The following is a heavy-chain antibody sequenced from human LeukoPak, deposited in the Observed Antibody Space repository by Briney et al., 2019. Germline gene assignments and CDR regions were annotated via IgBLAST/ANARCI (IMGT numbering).Heavy chain of an antibody. CDR3: ARLHWNADY. Sequence: SETLSLTCTVSGGSISSSSYYWGWIRQPPGKGLEWIGSIYYSGSTYYNPSLKSRVTISVDTSKNQFSLKLSSVTAADTAVYYCARLHWNADYWGQGTLVTVSS. V-gene: IGHV4-39*01. D-gene: IGHD1-1*01. CDR2: IYYSGST. J-gene: IGHJ4*02. CDR1: GGSISSSSYY.